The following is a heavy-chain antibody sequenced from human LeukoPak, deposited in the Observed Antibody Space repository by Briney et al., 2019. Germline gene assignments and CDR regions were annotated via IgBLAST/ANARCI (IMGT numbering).Heavy chain of an antibody. V-gene: IGHV3-23*01. CDR2: ISNSGSNT. CDR1: GFTFSNYA. Sequence: GGSLRLSCVASGFTFSNYAMSWVRQTPGKGLEWVSVISNSGSNTYYADSVKGRFTISRDNSKNTLYLQMNSLRAEDTALYHCAKERSLNGGYSDGYFDHWGQGTLVTVSS. D-gene: IGHD4-23*01. CDR3: AKERSLNGGYSDGYFDH. J-gene: IGHJ4*02.